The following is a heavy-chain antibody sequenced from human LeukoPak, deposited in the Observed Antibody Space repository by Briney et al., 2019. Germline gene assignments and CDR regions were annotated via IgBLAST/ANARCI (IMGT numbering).Heavy chain of an antibody. CDR1: GFTFSSYA. J-gene: IGHJ4*02. CDR3: ATCYGFCAPWGY. CDR2: ISYDGSNK. Sequence: GRSLRLSCAASGFTFSSYAMHWVRQAPGKGLEWVAVISYDGSNKYYADSVKGRFTISRDNSKSTLYLQMNSLRAEDTAVYYCATCYGFCAPWGYWGQGTLVTVSS. D-gene: IGHD5-18*01. V-gene: IGHV3-30*04.